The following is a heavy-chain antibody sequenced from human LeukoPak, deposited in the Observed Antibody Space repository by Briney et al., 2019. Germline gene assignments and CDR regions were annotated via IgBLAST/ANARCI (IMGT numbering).Heavy chain of an antibody. CDR1: GFTFSSYS. V-gene: IGHV3-21*01. CDR2: ISSRGSSI. CDR3: ARFETCTSTTCDDTFDI. J-gene: IGHJ3*02. D-gene: IGHD2-2*01. Sequence: GGSLRLSCASSGFTFSSYSLNWVRRAPGKGLEWVSSISSRGSSIYYADSVKGRFTISRDNAKNSLYLQMNNLRAEDTAVYYCARFETCTSTTCDDTFDIWGQGTVVTVSS.